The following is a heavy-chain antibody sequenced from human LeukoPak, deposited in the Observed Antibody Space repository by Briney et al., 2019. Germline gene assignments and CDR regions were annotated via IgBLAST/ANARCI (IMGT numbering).Heavy chain of an antibody. V-gene: IGHV4-38-2*01. CDR3: ARHPYGLVREAFFDP. CDR2: VCRNGDT. CDR1: GDSISSDNC. Sequence: SETLSLTCAVSGDSISSDNCWGWIRQPPGKGLEWIGSVCRNGDTNYNPSLKTRDPISIDTSKIQFSLKLTSVTAADTAVYYCARHPYGLVREAFFDPWGQGTLVTVSS. D-gene: IGHD6-19*01. J-gene: IGHJ5*02.